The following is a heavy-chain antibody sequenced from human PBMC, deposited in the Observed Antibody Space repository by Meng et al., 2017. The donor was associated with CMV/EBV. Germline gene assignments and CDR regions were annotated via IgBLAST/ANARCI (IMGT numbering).Heavy chain of an antibody. CDR1: SVSSGSYY. D-gene: IGHD2-2*01. Sequence: SVSSGSYYWSWIRQPPATGLGLIGYIYYSGGTNYNPSPKSRVTISVVTSKNQFSLKLSSVTAADTAVYYCAGVRGDIVVVPATNWFDPWGQGTLVTVSS. V-gene: IGHV4-61*01. J-gene: IGHJ5*02. CDR2: IYYSGGT. CDR3: AGVRGDIVVVPATNWFDP.